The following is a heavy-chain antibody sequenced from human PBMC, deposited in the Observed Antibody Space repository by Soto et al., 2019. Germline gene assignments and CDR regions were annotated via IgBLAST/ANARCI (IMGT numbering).Heavy chain of an antibody. J-gene: IGHJ4*02. V-gene: IGHV3-23*01. D-gene: IGHD1-26*01. CDR3: ASRGSGSDYDY. Sequence: EVQLLESGGGLVQPGGSLRLSCAASGFTFSSYAMRWVRQAPGKGLEWVSAISGSGDSTYYADSVKGRFTTSRDDSKNTLYLQMNSLRAEDTAVYYCASRGSGSDYDYWGQGTLVTVSS. CDR2: ISGSGDST. CDR1: GFTFSSYA.